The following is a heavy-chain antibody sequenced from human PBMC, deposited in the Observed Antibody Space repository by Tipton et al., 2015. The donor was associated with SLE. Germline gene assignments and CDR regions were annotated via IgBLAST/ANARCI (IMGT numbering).Heavy chain of an antibody. CDR2: IRYDGSNK. D-gene: IGHD6-19*01. Sequence: SLRLSCAASGFTFSSYGMHWVRQSPGKGLEWVAFIRYDGSNKYYADSVKGRFTISRDNSKNTRYLQMNSLRAEDTAVYYCARDRNRIAVADYYFDYWGQGTLVTGSS. V-gene: IGHV3-30*02. CDR3: ARDRNRIAVADYYFDY. J-gene: IGHJ4*02. CDR1: GFTFSSYG.